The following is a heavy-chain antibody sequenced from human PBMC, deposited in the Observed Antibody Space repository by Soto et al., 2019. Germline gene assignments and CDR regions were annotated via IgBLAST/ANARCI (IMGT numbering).Heavy chain of an antibody. V-gene: IGHV4-59*08. CDR3: ARSGLGYGDSYFDS. CDR1: GGSISSDH. J-gene: IGHJ4*02. Sequence: SETLSLTCTVSGGSISSDHWNWIRQPPGKGLEWIGYIHYSGSTNYNPSLKSRVTISIDTSKNQFSLKLSSVTAADTAVYYCARSGLGYGDSYFDSWAQGTLVTVSS. CDR2: IHYSGST. D-gene: IGHD4-17*01.